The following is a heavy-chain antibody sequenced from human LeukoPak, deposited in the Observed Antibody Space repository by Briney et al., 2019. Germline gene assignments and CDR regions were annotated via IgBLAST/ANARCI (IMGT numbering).Heavy chain of an antibody. J-gene: IGHJ6*02. V-gene: IGHV1-8*01. CDR2: MNPNSGNT. D-gene: IGHD3-3*01. CDR3: ARMWSGYFYYYYYGMDV. Sequence: ASVKVSCKASGYTFTSYDINWVRQATGQGLEWMGWMNPNSGNTGYAQKFQGRVTMTRNTSISTAYMELSSLRSEDTAVYYCARMWSGYFYYYYYGMDVWGHGTTVTVSS. CDR1: GYTFTSYD.